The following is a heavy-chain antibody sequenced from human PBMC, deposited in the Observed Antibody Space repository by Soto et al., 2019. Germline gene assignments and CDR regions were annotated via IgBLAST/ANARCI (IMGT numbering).Heavy chain of an antibody. CDR1: GFTLSSNY. J-gene: IGHJ4*02. D-gene: IGHD5-12*01. CDR3: VWWLRNFDY. Sequence: PGGSLRLSCAASGFTLSSNYMSWVRQSPGKGLEWVSVIYSGGSTYYADSVKGRFTISRDNSKNTLYLQMNSLRAEDTAVYYCVWWLRNFDYWGQGTLVTVSS. V-gene: IGHV3-53*01. CDR2: IYSGGST.